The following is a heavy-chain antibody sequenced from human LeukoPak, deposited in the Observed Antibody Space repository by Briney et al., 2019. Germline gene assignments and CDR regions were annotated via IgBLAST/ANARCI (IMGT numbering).Heavy chain of an antibody. D-gene: IGHD1-26*01. V-gene: IGHV1-69*13. J-gene: IGHJ5*02. CDR1: GGTFSSYA. CDR2: IIPIFGTA. Sequence: GASVKVSCKASGGTFSSYAISWVRQAPGQGLEWMGGIIPIFGTANYAQKFQGRVTITADESTGTAYMELSSLRSEDTAVYYCAREWELPGRFDPWGQGTLVTVSS. CDR3: AREWELPGRFDP.